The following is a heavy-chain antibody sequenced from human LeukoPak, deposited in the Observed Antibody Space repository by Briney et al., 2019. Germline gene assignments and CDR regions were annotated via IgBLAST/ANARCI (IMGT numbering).Heavy chain of an antibody. V-gene: IGHV3-30*18. Sequence: PGRSLRLSCAASGFTLSYYGMHWVRQAPGKGLEWVAVISYEGSNKYYADSVKGRFTISRDNTKNTLYLQMNSLRAEDTAVYYCAKPYYYDRSGSGVNHFDYWGQGTLVTASS. D-gene: IGHD3-22*01. CDR2: ISYEGSNK. J-gene: IGHJ4*02. CDR3: AKPYYYDRSGSGVNHFDY. CDR1: GFTLSYYG.